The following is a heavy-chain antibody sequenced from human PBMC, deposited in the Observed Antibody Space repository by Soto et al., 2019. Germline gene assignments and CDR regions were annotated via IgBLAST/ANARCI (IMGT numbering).Heavy chain of an antibody. V-gene: IGHV4-59*13. CDR2: TYHTGST. CDR3: ARHRWYYDSSGYYYLDY. J-gene: IGHJ4*02. D-gene: IGHD3-22*01. CDR1: GGSFSTNY. Sequence: PSETLSLTCTISGGSFSTNYWSWIRQAPGKGLEWIGYTYHTGSTKYNPSLKNRATISVDTSKNQFSLTLNSAAAADTAVYYCARHRWYYDSSGYYYLDYWGQGTLVTVSS.